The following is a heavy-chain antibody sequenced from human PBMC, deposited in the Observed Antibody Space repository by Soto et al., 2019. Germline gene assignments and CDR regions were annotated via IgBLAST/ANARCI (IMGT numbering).Heavy chain of an antibody. D-gene: IGHD5-18*01. CDR1: GGSISSYY. V-gene: IGHV4-59*01. Sequence: PSETLSLTCTVSGGSISSYYWSWIRQPPGKGLEWIGYIYYSGSTNYNPSLKSRVTISVDTSKNQFSLKLSSVTAADTAVYYCARDGYSSEFNWFDPWGQGTLVTVSS. CDR2: IYYSGST. J-gene: IGHJ5*02. CDR3: ARDGYSSEFNWFDP.